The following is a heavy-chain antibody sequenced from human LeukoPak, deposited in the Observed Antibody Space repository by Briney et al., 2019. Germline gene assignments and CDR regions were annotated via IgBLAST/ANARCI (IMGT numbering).Heavy chain of an antibody. J-gene: IGHJ4*02. D-gene: IGHD3-16*02. CDR1: GFTFSSYA. CDR3: AKDPAFMITFGGVID. Sequence: GGSLRLSCAASGFTFSSYAMSWVRQAPGKGLEWVSAISGSSGSTYYADSVKGRFTISRDSSKNTLYLQMNSPRAEDTAVYYCAKDPAFMITFGGVIDWGQGTLVTVSS. V-gene: IGHV3-23*01. CDR2: ISGSSGST.